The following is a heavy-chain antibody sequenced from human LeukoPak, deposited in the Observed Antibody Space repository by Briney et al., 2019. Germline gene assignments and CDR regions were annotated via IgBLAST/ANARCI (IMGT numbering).Heavy chain of an antibody. D-gene: IGHD5-24*01. J-gene: IGHJ6*03. CDR2: IYTSGST. V-gene: IGHV4-4*07. CDR3: ARWLQLRSYYYYMDV. Sequence: SETLSLTCTVSGGSISSYYWSWIRQPAGKGLEWIGRIYTSGSTNYNPSLKSRVTMSVDTSKNQFSLKLSSVTAADTAVYYCARWLQLRSYYYYMDVWGKGTTVTVSS. CDR1: GGSISSYY.